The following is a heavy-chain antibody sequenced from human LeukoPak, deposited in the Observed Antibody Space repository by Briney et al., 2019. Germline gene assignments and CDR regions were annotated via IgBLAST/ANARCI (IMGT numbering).Heavy chain of an antibody. CDR2: IKGDGSEG. V-gene: IGHV3-7*01. Sequence: GGSLRLSCAASGFIFSDFWMTWVRQAPGKGLEWVANIKGDGSEGNYVDSVKGRFTVSRDNAKNLLYLQMNSLRVEDTAVYYCARVFRPSLTVFIIRGAFDIWGQGTMVTVSS. CDR3: ARVFRPSLTVFIIRGAFDI. D-gene: IGHD3-3*01. J-gene: IGHJ3*02. CDR1: GFIFSDFW.